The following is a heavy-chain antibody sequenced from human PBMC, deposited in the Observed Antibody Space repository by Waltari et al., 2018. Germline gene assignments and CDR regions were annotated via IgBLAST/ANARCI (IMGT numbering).Heavy chain of an antibody. D-gene: IGHD6-13*01. CDR2: IYTRGST. J-gene: IGHJ4*02. V-gene: IGHV4-61*02. CDR3: ARLSSWSFDY. CDR1: GGSISSGSYY. Sequence: QVQLQESGPGLVKPSQTLSLTCTVSGGSISSGSYYWSWIRQPAGKGLEWIGLIYTRGSTSNNPSLKSRGTISVDTSKNQFALKLSSVAAADTAVYYCARLSSWSFDYWGQGTLVTVSS.